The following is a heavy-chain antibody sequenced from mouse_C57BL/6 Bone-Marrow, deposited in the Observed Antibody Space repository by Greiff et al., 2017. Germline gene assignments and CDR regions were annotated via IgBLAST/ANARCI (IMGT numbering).Heavy chain of an antibody. V-gene: IGHV14-2*01. D-gene: IGHD2-3*01. CDR3: AYDAYFDY. J-gene: IGHJ2*01. Sequence: EVQLQQSGAELVKPGASVKLSCTASGFNIKDYYMHWVKQRTEQGLEWIGRIDPEDGETKYAPKFPGKATITADTSSNTAYLQLSSLTSEDTAVYYCAYDAYFDYWGQGTTLTVSS. CDR2: IDPEDGET. CDR1: GFNIKDYY.